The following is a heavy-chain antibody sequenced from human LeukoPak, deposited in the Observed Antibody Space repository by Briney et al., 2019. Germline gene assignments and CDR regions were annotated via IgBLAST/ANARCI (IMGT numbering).Heavy chain of an antibody. CDR3: ANGPYGDFRTY. CDR1: GFTFSGYA. D-gene: IGHD4-17*01. V-gene: IGHV3-30-3*01. Sequence: GGSLRLSCAASGFTFSGYAMHWVRQAPGKGLEWVAVISYDGSNEYYADSVKGRFTISRDNANNTLYLQMSSLRAEDTAVYYCANGPYGDFRTYWGQGTLVTVSS. J-gene: IGHJ4*02. CDR2: ISYDGSNE.